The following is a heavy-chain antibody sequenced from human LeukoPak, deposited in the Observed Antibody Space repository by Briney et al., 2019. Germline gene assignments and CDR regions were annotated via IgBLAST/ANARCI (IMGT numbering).Heavy chain of an antibody. CDR3: ARQINYYDSSGSGFDI. Sequence: GESLKISCKGSGYSFTSYWIGWVRQMPGKGLEWMGIIYPGDSDTRYSPSFQGQVTISADKSISTAYLQWSSLKASDTAMYYCARQINYYDSSGSGFDIWGQGTMVTVSS. D-gene: IGHD3-22*01. V-gene: IGHV5-51*01. CDR1: GYSFTSYW. CDR2: IYPGDSDT. J-gene: IGHJ3*02.